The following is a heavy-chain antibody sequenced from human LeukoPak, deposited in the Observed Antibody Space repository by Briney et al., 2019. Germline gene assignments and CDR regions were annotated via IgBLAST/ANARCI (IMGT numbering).Heavy chain of an antibody. J-gene: IGHJ2*01. V-gene: IGHV3-53*01. Sequence: GGSLRLSCAASGFTVSSNYMSWVRQAPGKGLEWVSVIYSGGSTYYADSVKGRFTISRDNSKNTLYLQMNSLRAEDTAVYYCARDRAAVAYWYFDRWGRGTLVTVSS. D-gene: IGHD6-19*01. CDR1: GFTVSSNY. CDR3: ARDRAAVAYWYFDR. CDR2: IYSGGST.